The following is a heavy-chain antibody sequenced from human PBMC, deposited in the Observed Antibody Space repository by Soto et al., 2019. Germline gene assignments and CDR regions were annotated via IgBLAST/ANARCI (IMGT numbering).Heavy chain of an antibody. Sequence: QVQLVESGGGVVQPGRSLRLSCAASGFTFSSYGMHWVRQAPGKGLEWVAVISYDGSNKYYADSVKGRFTISRDNSKNTLYLQMNSLRAEDTAVYYCAKSITMVRFDYWCQGTLVTVSS. J-gene: IGHJ4*02. V-gene: IGHV3-30*18. D-gene: IGHD3-10*01. CDR2: ISYDGSNK. CDR1: GFTFSSYG. CDR3: AKSITMVRFDY.